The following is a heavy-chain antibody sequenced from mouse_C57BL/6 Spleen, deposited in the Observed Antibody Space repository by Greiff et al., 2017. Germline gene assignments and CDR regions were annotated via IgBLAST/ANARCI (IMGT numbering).Heavy chain of an antibody. D-gene: IGHD1-1*01. J-gene: IGHJ3*01. V-gene: IGHV5-4*03. CDR3: ARYYGSRIAY. Sequence: DVKLVESGGGLVKPGGSLKLSCAASGFTFSSYAMSWVRQTPEKRLEWVATISDGGSYTYYPDNVKGRFTISRDNAKNNLYLQMSHLKSEDTAMYYCARYYGSRIAYWGQGTLVTVSA. CDR1: GFTFSSYA. CDR2: ISDGGSYT.